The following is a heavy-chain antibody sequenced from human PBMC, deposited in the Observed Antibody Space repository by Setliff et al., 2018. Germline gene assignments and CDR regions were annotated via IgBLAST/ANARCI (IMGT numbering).Heavy chain of an antibody. CDR3: AREVGTSTSSDAFDV. D-gene: IGHD1-26*01. CDR2: IYHSGSA. CDR1: GDSISSGDYF. J-gene: IGHJ3*01. Sequence: LSLTCTVSGDSISSGDYFWSWIRQHPGKGLEWIAYIYHSGSAYYNPSLKSLVTMSVDTSKNQFSLHLTSVTAADTAVYYCAREVGTSTSSDAFDVWGQGMMVTVSS. V-gene: IGHV4-30-4*08.